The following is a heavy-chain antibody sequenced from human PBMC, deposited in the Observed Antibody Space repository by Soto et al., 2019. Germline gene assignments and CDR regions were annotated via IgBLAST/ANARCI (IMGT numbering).Heavy chain of an antibody. CDR3: AKGSGGVFDY. Sequence: GGSLRLSCAASGFTFSSYAMSWVRQAPGKGLEWVSGISGSGGSTYHADSVKGRFTISRDNSKNTLYLQMNSLRAEDTAVYYCAKGSGGVFDYWGQGTLVTVSS. J-gene: IGHJ4*02. CDR2: ISGSGGST. V-gene: IGHV3-23*01. D-gene: IGHD2-15*01. CDR1: GFTFSSYA.